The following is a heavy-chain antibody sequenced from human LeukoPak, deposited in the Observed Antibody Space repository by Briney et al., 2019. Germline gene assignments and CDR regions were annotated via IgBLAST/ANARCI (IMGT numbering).Heavy chain of an antibody. J-gene: IGHJ5*02. CDR2: IIPIFGTA. D-gene: IGHD6-13*01. V-gene: IGHV1-69*06. CDR3: ARVRRYSSSWYGGYWFDP. CDR1: GGAFSSYA. Sequence: ASVKVSCKASGGAFSSYAISWVRQAPGQGLEWMGGIIPIFGTANYAQKFQGRVTITADKSTSTAYMELSSLRSEDTAVYYCARVRRYSSSWYGGYWFDPWGQGTLVTVSS.